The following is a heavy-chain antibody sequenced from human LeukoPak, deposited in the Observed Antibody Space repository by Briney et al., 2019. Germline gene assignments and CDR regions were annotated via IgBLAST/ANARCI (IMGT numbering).Heavy chain of an antibody. CDR1: GYTFTDYY. J-gene: IGHJ6*02. V-gene: IGHV1-2*02. D-gene: IGHD3-16*02. CDR2: INPNSGGT. Sequence: ASVKVSCKASGYTFTDYYMHWVRQAPGQGLGWMGWINPNSGGTNYAQKFQGRVTMTRDTSISTAYMELSRLRSDDTAVYYCARDFRHIMITFGGVIAPYGMDVWGQGTTVTVSS. CDR3: ARDFRHIMITFGGVIAPYGMDV.